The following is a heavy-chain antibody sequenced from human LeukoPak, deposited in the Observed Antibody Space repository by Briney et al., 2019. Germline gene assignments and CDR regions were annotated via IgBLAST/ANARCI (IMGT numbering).Heavy chain of an antibody. Sequence: GASVKVSCKVSGNTLTDLSIHWVRQAPEKGLDWMGGFDPEDAEVNYAEKFQDRVTMTEDPSTDTAYLELSSLRSEDTAVYYCAAEGQWSLVHYFNSWDQGTLVTVSS. CDR1: GNTLTDLS. J-gene: IGHJ4*02. CDR2: FDPEDAEV. V-gene: IGHV1-24*01. D-gene: IGHD2-15*01. CDR3: AAEGQWSLVHYFNS.